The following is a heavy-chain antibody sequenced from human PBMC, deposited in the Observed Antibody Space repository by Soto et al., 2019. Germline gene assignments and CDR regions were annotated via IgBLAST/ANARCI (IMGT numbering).Heavy chain of an antibody. V-gene: IGHV1-18*01. CDR2: ISVYNGNT. CDR3: ARVLDSSGYYYLDQIDD. Sequence: ASVKISCKASGYTFTNYVISWVRQAPGQGLEWIGWISVYNGNTNYAQNLQGRITMTTDTSTSAAYMELRSLRSDDTAVYYCARVLDSSGYYYLDQIDDWGQGTLVTVSS. D-gene: IGHD3-22*01. J-gene: IGHJ4*02. CDR1: GYTFTNYV.